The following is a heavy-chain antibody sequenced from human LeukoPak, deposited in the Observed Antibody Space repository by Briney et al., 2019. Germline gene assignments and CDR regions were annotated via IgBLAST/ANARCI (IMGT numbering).Heavy chain of an antibody. J-gene: IGHJ4*02. CDR2: ISYDGSNK. Sequence: PGGSLRLSCAASGLTFSSYAMHWVRQAPGNRLGWGAVISYDGSNKYYADSVKGRFTISRENSKNTLYLQMNSLRAEDTAVYYCARGAFGSSWYGACDYWGQGTLVTVSS. V-gene: IGHV3-30*04. CDR1: GLTFSSYA. CDR3: ARGAFGSSWYGACDY. D-gene: IGHD6-13*01.